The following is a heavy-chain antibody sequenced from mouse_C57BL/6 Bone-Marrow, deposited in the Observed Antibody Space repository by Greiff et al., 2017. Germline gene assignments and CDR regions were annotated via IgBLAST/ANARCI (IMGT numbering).Heavy chain of an antibody. CDR3: ARETYDGYLYFDY. CDR2: IYPGDGDT. D-gene: IGHD2-3*01. V-gene: IGHV1-82*01. J-gene: IGHJ2*01. Sequence: QVPLQQSGPELVKPGASVKISCKASGYAFSSSWMNWVKQRPGKGLEWIGRIYPGDGDTNSNGKFKGKATLTADKSSSTAYMQLSSLTSDDSAVYFCARETYDGYLYFDYWGQGTTLTVSS. CDR1: GYAFSSSW.